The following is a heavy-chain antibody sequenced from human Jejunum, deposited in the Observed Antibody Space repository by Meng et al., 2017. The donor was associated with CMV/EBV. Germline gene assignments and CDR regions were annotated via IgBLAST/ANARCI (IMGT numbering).Heavy chain of an antibody. CDR2: ISGDGSGI. Sequence: CAASRCTVSTHSLRGVRQAPGKRLVWLSRISGDGSGINYADSVEGRLTISRDNAKNTLYLQINSHRADDTAVYYCARGSTGYGNFDYWGQGTLVTVSS. J-gene: IGHJ4*02. CDR1: RCTVSTHS. CDR3: ARGSTGYGNFDY. D-gene: IGHD5-12*01. V-gene: IGHV3-74*01.